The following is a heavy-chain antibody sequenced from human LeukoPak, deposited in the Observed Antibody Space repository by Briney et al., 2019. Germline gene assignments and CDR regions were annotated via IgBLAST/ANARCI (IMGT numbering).Heavy chain of an antibody. CDR2: IRYDGNNK. CDR1: GFTSSNYG. J-gene: IGHJ4*02. Sequence: GGSLRLSCGASGFTSSNYGMLWVRQAPGKGLEWVAFIRYDGNNKLYADSMKGRFTISRDNSKNTLYLHINSLRAEDTAVYYCVKDNPLDYWGQGTLVIVSS. V-gene: IGHV3-30*02. CDR3: VKDNPLDY. D-gene: IGHD1-14*01.